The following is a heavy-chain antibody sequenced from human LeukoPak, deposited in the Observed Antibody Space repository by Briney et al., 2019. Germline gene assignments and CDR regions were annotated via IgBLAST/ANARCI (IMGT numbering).Heavy chain of an antibody. J-gene: IGHJ6*03. CDR3: AREGIAVAGYYYHYYMDV. Sequence: ASVKVSCKASGYTFTSYGISWVRQAPGQGLEWMGWISAYNGNTNYAQKLQGRVTMTTDTSTSTAYMELRSLRSDDTAVYYCAREGIAVAGYYYHYYMDVWGKGTTVTGSS. V-gene: IGHV1-18*01. CDR1: GYTFTSYG. D-gene: IGHD6-19*01. CDR2: ISAYNGNT.